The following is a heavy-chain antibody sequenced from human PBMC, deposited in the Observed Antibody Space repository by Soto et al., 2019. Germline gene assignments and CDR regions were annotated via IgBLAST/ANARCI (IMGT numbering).Heavy chain of an antibody. J-gene: IGHJ4*02. CDR1: GFTFSSYA. D-gene: IGHD3-3*01. CDR2: ISGSGGST. CDR3: AKVPPGKATVVIIFDY. Sequence: GGSLRLSCAASGFTFSSYAMSWVRQAPGKGLEWVSAISGSGGSTYYADSVKGRFTISRDNSKSTLYLQMNSLRAEDTAVYYCAKVPPGKATVVIIFDYWGQGTLVTVSS. V-gene: IGHV3-23*01.